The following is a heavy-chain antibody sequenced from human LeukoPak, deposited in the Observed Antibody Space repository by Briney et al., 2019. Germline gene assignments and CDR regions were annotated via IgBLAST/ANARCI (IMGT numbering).Heavy chain of an antibody. CDR2: ISGSGGST. J-gene: IGHJ4*02. D-gene: IGHD1-26*01. Sequence: GGSLRLSCAASGFTFSSYALGWVRQAPGKGLEWVSAISGSGGSTYYADSVKGRFTISRDNAKNSLYLQMNSLRAEDTAVYYCASAWEFDYWGQGTLVTVSS. CDR1: GFTFSSYA. V-gene: IGHV3-23*01. CDR3: ASAWEFDY.